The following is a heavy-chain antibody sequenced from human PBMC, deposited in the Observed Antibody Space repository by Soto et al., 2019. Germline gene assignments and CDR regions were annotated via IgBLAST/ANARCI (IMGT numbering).Heavy chain of an antibody. Sequence: VAVIWYDGSNKYYADSVKGRFTISRDNSKNTLYLQMNSLRAEDTAVYYCACIAVAGTWYFDLWGRGTLVTVSS. V-gene: IGHV3-33*01. D-gene: IGHD6-19*01. J-gene: IGHJ2*01. CDR2: IWYDGSNK. CDR3: ACIAVAGTWYFDL.